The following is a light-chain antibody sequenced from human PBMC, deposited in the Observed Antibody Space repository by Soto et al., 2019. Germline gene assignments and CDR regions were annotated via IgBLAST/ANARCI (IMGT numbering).Light chain of an antibody. V-gene: IGKV3-11*02. CDR2: DAA. CDR3: QQRSNWPPWT. CDR1: QSVSSY. J-gene: IGKJ1*01. Sequence: EIVLTQSPATLSLSPGERATLSCRASQSVSSYLAWYQHKLGQAPRLLIYDAANRATGIPARFRGRGSGRDFTLTISSLEPEDFAVYYCQQRSNWPPWTFGQGTQVEIK.